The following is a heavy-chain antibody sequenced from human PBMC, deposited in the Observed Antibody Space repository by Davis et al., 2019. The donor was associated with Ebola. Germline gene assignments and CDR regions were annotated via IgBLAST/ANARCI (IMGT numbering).Heavy chain of an antibody. CDR2: IYYSGST. D-gene: IGHD2-15*01. V-gene: IGHV4-39*07. J-gene: IGHJ3*02. Sequence: SETLSLTCTVSGGSISSSSYYWGWIRQPPGKGLEWIGSIYYSGSTYYNPSLKSRVTISVDTSKNQFSLKLSAVTAADTAMYYCARGLYSGAFDIWGQGTMVTVSS. CDR1: GGSISSSSYY. CDR3: ARGLYSGAFDI.